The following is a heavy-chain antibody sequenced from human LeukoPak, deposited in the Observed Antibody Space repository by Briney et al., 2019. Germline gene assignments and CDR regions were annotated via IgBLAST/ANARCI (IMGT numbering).Heavy chain of an antibody. CDR2: ISSSSSYI. J-gene: IGHJ4*02. D-gene: IGHD3-3*01. CDR1: GFTFSSYS. CDR3: ARDPPNFAEGFDY. Sequence: GGSLRLSCAASGFTFSSYSMNWVRQAPGKGLEWVSSISSSSSYIYYADSVKGRFTISRDNAKNSLYLQMNSLRAEDTAVYYCARDPPNFAEGFDYWGQGTLVTVSS. V-gene: IGHV3-21*01.